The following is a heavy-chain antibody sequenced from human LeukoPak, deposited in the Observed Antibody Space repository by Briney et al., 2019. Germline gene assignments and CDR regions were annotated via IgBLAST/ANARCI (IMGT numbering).Heavy chain of an antibody. D-gene: IGHD3-3*01. CDR3: AKDRRRFLESSDY. CDR2: IWYDGSNK. J-gene: IGHJ4*02. CDR1: GFTFSSYG. Sequence: GRSLRLSCAASGFTFSSYGMHWVRQAPGKGLEWVAVIWYDGSNKYYADSVKGRFTISRDNSKNTLYLQMNSLRAEDTGVYYCAKDRRRFLESSDYWGQGTLVTVSS. V-gene: IGHV3-33*06.